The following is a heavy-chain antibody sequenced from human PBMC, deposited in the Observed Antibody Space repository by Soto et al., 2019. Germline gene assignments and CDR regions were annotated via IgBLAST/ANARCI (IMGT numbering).Heavy chain of an antibody. J-gene: IGHJ4*02. V-gene: IGHV1-69*12. D-gene: IGHD5-12*01. Sequence: QVQLVQSGADVKKPGSSVKVSCKASGGTLSNYGIDWVRQAPGQGLEWMGGIKSILETANYAQKFQGRVTITADESTSTAYMELSSLSSEDTAVYYCARREYSAYDSSPFDYWGQGTLVTVSS. CDR1: GGTLSNYG. CDR3: ARREYSAYDSSPFDY. CDR2: IKSILETA.